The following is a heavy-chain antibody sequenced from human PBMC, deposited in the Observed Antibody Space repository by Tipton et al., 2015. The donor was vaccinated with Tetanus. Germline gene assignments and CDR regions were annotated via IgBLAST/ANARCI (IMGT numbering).Heavy chain of an antibody. CDR3: AFGNYGSSNFDY. CDR1: GGSVSSGSYY. D-gene: IGHD3-10*01. V-gene: IGHV4-61*01. Sequence: TLSLTCTVSGGSVSSGSYYWSWIRQPPGKGLEWIGYIYYSGSTNYNPSLKSRVTISVDTSKNQFSLKLSSVTAADTAVYYCAFGNYGSSNFDYWGQGTLVTVSS. J-gene: IGHJ4*02. CDR2: IYYSGST.